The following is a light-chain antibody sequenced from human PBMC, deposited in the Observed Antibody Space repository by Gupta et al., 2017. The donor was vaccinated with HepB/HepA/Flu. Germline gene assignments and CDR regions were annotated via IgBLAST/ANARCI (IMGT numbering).Light chain of an antibody. V-gene: IGLV2-8*01. Sequence: QSSLTQPPSASGSPGQSVTISCTGTSSVIGGYTFVSWYPQDPHKAHKLMVYQVNTWASGVPHRFSGSKSGTTASLTVSVLYPEDEADYYFSSYGGSYNWVLGGGTRLTVL. J-gene: IGLJ2*01. CDR3: SSYGGSYNWV. CDR1: SSVIGGYTF. CDR2: QVN.